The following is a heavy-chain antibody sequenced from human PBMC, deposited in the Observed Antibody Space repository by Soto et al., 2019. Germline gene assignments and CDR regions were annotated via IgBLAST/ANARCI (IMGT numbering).Heavy chain of an antibody. V-gene: IGHV4-59*08. CDR2: IYYSGST. Sequence: QVQLQESGPGLVKPSETLSLTCTVSGGSISSYYWSWIRQPPGKGLEWIGYIYYSGSTNYNPSLKSRVTRSVDTSKTQCSLKLSSVTAADTAVYYGARHPTYYYGSGSSYYYYYYGMDVWGQGTTVTVSS. J-gene: IGHJ6*02. CDR3: ARHPTYYYGSGSSYYYYYYGMDV. D-gene: IGHD3-10*01. CDR1: GGSISSYY.